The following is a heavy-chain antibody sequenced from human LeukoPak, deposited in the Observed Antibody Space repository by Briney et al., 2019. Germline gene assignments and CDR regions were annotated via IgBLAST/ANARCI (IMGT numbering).Heavy chain of an antibody. CDR3: ASTPKYYYDSSGYYYFDY. V-gene: IGHV1-69*04. D-gene: IGHD3-22*01. J-gene: IGHJ4*02. CDR2: IIPILGIA. CDR1: GGTFSSYA. Sequence: SVKVSCKASGGTFSSYAISWVRQAPGQGLEWMGRIIPILGIANYAQKFQGRVTMTTDTSTSTAYMELRSLRSDDTAVYYCASTPKYYYDSSGYYYFDYWGQGTLVTVSS.